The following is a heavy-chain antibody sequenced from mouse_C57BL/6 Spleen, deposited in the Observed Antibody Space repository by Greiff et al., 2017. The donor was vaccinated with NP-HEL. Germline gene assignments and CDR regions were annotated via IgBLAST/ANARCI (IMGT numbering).Heavy chain of an antibody. V-gene: IGHV1-18*01. D-gene: IGHD2-10*02. Sequence: EVQLQQSGPELVKPGASVKIPCKASGYTFTDYNMDWVKQSHGKSLEWIGDINPNNGGTIYNQKFKGKATLTVEKSSSTAYMELRSLTSEDTAVYYCARLGYGNYVFDYWSQGTTLTVSS. CDR3: ARLGYGNYVFDY. J-gene: IGHJ2*01. CDR2: INPNNGGT. CDR1: GYTFTDYN.